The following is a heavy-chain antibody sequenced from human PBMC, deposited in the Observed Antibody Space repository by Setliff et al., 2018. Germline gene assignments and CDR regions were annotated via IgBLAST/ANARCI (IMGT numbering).Heavy chain of an antibody. CDR3: ARNTGPSSGYRWFDP. Sequence: SETLSLTCAVYGGSFSGYYWSWIRQPPGKRLEWIGEIIHSGSTNYNPSLKSRVTISMDTSKNQFSLKLSSVTAADTAVYYCARNTGPSSGYRWFDPWGQGTLVTVSS. CDR1: GGSFSGYY. V-gene: IGHV4-34*12. CDR2: IIHSGST. D-gene: IGHD3-22*01. J-gene: IGHJ5*02.